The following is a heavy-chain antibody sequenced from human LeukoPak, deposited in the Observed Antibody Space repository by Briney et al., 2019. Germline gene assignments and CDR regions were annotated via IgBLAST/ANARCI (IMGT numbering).Heavy chain of an antibody. V-gene: IGHV4-59*01. Sequence: PSETLSLTCTVSGGSISSYYWSWIRQPPGKGLEWIGYISYSGSTNYNPSLKSRVTISVDTSKNQFSLKLSSVPAAETAVYYCARVAEMATAALLHHWGQGTLVTVSS. CDR2: ISYSGST. D-gene: IGHD5-24*01. CDR3: ARVAEMATAALLHH. CDR1: GGSISSYY. J-gene: IGHJ5*02.